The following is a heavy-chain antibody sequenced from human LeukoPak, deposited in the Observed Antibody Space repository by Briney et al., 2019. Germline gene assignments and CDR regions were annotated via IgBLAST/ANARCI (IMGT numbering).Heavy chain of an antibody. CDR2: VHPSSGST. CDR3: ARGGDSGYDPFDY. J-gene: IGHJ4*02. D-gene: IGHD5-12*01. CDR1: GYIFTSYY. V-gene: IGHV1-46*01. Sequence: VASVKVSCKASGYIFTSYYMHWVRQAPGQGLEWMGIVHPSSGSTNYPQKFQGRVTMTRDTSTTTVYMVLSSLRSDDTAVCYCARGGDSGYDPFDYWGQGTLVTVSS.